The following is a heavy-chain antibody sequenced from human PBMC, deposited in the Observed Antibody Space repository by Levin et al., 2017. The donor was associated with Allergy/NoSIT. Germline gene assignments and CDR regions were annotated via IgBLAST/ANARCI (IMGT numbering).Heavy chain of an antibody. CDR3: AKGHRQQLVRPHYIDY. CDR2: ISYDGSNK. Sequence: GGSLRLSCAASGFTFSGYGMHWVRQAPGKGLEWVAVISYDGSNKYYADSVKGRFTISRDNSKNTLYLQMNSLRAEDTAVYYCAKGHRQQLVRPHYIDYWGQGTLVTVSS. D-gene: IGHD6-13*01. J-gene: IGHJ4*02. CDR1: GFTFSGYG. V-gene: IGHV3-30*18.